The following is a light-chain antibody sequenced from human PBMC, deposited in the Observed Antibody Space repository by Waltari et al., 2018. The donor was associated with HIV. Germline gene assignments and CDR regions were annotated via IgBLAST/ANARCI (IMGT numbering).Light chain of an antibody. Sequence: YELTQAPSVSVAPGQTARIICEGNNIGSKSVHWYQQKAGQAPTVVVHHGSDPPSEIPARFSGANSENTATLTISGVEAGDEADYYCQVWDTFSEHRVFGGGTKLTVL. V-gene: IGLV3-21*02. CDR1: NIGSKS. CDR2: HGS. CDR3: QVWDTFSEHRV. J-gene: IGLJ3*02.